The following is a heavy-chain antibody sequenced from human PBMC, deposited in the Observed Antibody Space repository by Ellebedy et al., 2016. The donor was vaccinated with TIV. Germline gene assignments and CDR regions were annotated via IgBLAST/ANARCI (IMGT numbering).Heavy chain of an antibody. CDR1: GYTFTIFY. D-gene: IGHD5-18*01. V-gene: IGHV1-46*01. CDR3: ALGYDYGYGGSWFDP. CDR2: INPSGGTT. J-gene: IGHJ5*02. Sequence: ASVKVSCKTSGYTFTIFYMHWVRQAPGHGPEWMGVINPSGGTTTYAQKFQGRVTMTRDTSTRTVYLELSSLRSEDTAVYFCALGYDYGYGGSWFDPWGQGTLVTVSA.